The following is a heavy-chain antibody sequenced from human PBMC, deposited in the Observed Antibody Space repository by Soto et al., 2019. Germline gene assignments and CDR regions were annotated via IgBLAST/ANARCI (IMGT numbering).Heavy chain of an antibody. CDR2: IVPIFGTP. CDR3: ARDHYDSTGHDKYYHYGMED. J-gene: IGHJ6*02. CDR1: GGPFNNYA. Sequence: SVKESFKSSGGPFNNYAITLVRQAPGQGLEWMGGIVPIFGTPKYAQKFQGRVTITADKSTNMAYMELGSLRSEDTAVYFCARDHYDSTGHDKYYHYGMEDWGQGTTVTVSS. V-gene: IGHV1-69*06. D-gene: IGHD3-22*01.